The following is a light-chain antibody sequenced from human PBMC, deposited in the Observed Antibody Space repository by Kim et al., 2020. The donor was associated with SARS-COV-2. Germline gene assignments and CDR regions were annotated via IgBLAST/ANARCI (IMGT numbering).Light chain of an antibody. J-gene: IGLJ2*01. V-gene: IGLV1-40*01. CDR3: QSYDTSLSGFVV. CDR2: GNN. Sequence: QSVLTQPPSVSGAPGQRVTISCTGSSSNIGAGSGVHWYQQFPGTAPKLLIYGNNNRPSGVPDRFSGSKSGTSASLAITGLQAEDEADYYCQSYDTSLSGFVVFGEVTQLTVL. CDR1: SSNIGAGSG.